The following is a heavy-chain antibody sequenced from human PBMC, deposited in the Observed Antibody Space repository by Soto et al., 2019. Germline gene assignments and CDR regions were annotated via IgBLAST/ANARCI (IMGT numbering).Heavy chain of an antibody. J-gene: IGHJ2*01. CDR1: GGSFGGYY. Sequence: SETLSLTCAVYGGSFGGYYWSWIRQPPGKGLEWIGEINHSGSTNYNPSLKSRVTISVDTSKNQFSLKLSSVTAADTAVYYCARGGKQQLVRSQYFDLWGRGTLVTVSS. CDR3: ARGGKQQLVRSQYFDL. D-gene: IGHD6-13*01. CDR2: INHSGST. V-gene: IGHV4-34*01.